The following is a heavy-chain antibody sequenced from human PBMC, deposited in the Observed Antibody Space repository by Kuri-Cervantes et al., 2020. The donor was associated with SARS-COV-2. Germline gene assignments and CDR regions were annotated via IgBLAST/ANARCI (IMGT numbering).Heavy chain of an antibody. J-gene: IGHJ4*02. D-gene: IGHD3-10*01. CDR2: ISSSSSYI. CDR3: AVPKGNDYYGPGSYDY. Sequence: GESLKISCAASGFTFSSYSMNWVRQAPGKGLEWVSSISSSSSYIYYADSVKGRFTISRDNAKNSLYLQMNSLRAEDTAVYYCAVPKGNDYYGPGSYDYWGQGTLVTVSS. CDR1: GFTFSSYS. V-gene: IGHV3-21*01.